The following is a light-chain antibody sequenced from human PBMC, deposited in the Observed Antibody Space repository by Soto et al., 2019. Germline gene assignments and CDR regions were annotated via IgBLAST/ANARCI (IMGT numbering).Light chain of an antibody. Sequence: DIPITQSPSTLSASVGDRGSITCRASQSISNWLAWYQQKPGKAPKLLIYMASSLGSGVPSRFSGSGSGTEFTLTISSLQPDDFATYYCQQYNTYWTFGQGTKVDIK. CDR2: MAS. J-gene: IGKJ1*01. V-gene: IGKV1-5*03. CDR1: QSISNW. CDR3: QQYNTYWT.